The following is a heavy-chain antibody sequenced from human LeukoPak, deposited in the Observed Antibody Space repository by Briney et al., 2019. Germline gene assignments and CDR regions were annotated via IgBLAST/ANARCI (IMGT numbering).Heavy chain of an antibody. Sequence: SETLSLTCTVSGDSISNYYWSWVRQLPGKGLEWIGYIYPSGSTNYSPSLKSRVTTSLDTSKHQFSLNLNSVTAADTAVYYCARHPRPAIHCYFDIWGRGTLVTVSS. D-gene: IGHD3-3*01. J-gene: IGHJ2*01. CDR2: IYPSGST. V-gene: IGHV4-4*09. CDR3: ARHPRPAIHCYFDI. CDR1: GDSISNYY.